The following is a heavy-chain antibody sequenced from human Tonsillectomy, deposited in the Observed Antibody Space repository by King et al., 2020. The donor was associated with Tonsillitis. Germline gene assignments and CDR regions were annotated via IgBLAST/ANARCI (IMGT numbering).Heavy chain of an antibody. D-gene: IGHD3-22*01. CDR1: GGTFSSYA. CDR3: TRSPPIYYYDSSGSNDY. V-gene: IGHV1-69*01. J-gene: IGHJ4*02. Sequence: VQLVESGAEVKKPGSSVKVSCKASGGTFSSYAISWVRQAPGQGLEWMGGIIPIFGTANYAQEFQGRVTITADESTSTVYMELSSLRSEDTAVYYCTRSPPIYYYDSSGSNDYWGQGTLVTVSS. CDR2: IIPIFGTA.